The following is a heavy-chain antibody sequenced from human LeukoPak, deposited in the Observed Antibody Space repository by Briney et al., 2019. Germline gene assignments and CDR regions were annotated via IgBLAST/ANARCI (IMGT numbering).Heavy chain of an antibody. V-gene: IGHV5-51*01. CDR1: GYSFTNYW. Sequence: GESLKISCKASGYSFTNYWIGWVRQMPGKGLEWMGIIYPGDSDTRYSPSFQGQVTISADKSISTAYLQRSSLQASDTAMYYCATYARSSSKYFQDWGQGTLVTVSS. J-gene: IGHJ1*01. D-gene: IGHD3-10*01. CDR2: IYPGDSDT. CDR3: ATYARSSSKYFQD.